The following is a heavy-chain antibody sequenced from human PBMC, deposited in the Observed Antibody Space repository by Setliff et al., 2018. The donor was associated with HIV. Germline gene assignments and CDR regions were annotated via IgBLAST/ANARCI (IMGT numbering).Heavy chain of an antibody. CDR3: ARNGCSGDSYFCDLDS. D-gene: IGHD2-21*02. CDR2: INTGNGDT. J-gene: IGHJ4*02. V-gene: IGHV1-3*04. CDR1: GYTFKNYG. Sequence: ASVKVSCKASGYTFKNYGIHWVRLAPGQRPEWVGWINTGNGDTQYSQKLQGRVTVTRDTSASTVYMELRRLTSEDMAVYFCARNGCSGDSYFCDLDSWGQGTLVTVSS.